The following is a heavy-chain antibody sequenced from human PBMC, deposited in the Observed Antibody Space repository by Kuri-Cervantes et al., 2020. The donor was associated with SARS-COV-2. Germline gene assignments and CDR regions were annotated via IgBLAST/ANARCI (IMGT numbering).Heavy chain of an antibody. CDR1: GFTFSSYA. Sequence: GGSLRLSCGASGFTFSSYAMSWVRQAPGKGLDWVSVISGSGVTTYYADSVKGRFTVSRDNSKNTLYLQVNSLRAEDTAVYYCASGRIYDSSGYSPGGFDYWGQGTLVTVSS. D-gene: IGHD3-22*01. V-gene: IGHV3-23*01. CDR2: ISGSGVTT. J-gene: IGHJ4*02. CDR3: ASGRIYDSSGYSPGGFDY.